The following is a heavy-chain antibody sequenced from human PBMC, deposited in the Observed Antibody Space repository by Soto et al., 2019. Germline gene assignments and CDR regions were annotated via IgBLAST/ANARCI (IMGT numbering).Heavy chain of an antibody. Sequence: NPSETLSLTCTVSGGSISSSSYYWGWIRQPPGKGLEWIGSIYYSGSTYYNPSLKSRVTISVDTSKNQFSLKLSSVTAADTAVYYCARRGYYGSGSYRLGSYYYYGMDVWGQGTTVTVSS. CDR1: GGSISSSSYY. CDR2: IYYSGST. D-gene: IGHD3-10*01. V-gene: IGHV4-39*01. CDR3: ARRGYYGSGSYRLGSYYYYGMDV. J-gene: IGHJ6*02.